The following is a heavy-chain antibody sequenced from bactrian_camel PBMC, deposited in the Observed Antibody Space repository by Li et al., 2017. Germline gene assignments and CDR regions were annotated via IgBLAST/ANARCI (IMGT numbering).Heavy chain of an antibody. CDR1: GYSEGTHSC. D-gene: IGHD2*01. V-gene: IGHV3S1*01. J-gene: IGHJ4*01. Sequence: VQLVESGGGSVLAGGSLRLSCEATGYSEGTHSCMGWFRQAPGKEREGVAAIYTGDNSPYYADSVKGRFTISQDKAKNAMYLQMNSLKAEDTAAYSCAAFGGGDCPISGYEGQGTQVTVS. CDR2: IYTGDNSP.